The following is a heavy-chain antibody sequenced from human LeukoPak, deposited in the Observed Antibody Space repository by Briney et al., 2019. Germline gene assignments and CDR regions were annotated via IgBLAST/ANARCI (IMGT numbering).Heavy chain of an antibody. CDR1: GFSFSSYG. V-gene: IGHV3-23*01. CDR3: AKYYYGSGSYPLNFDY. D-gene: IGHD3-10*01. Sequence: GGSLRLSCAASGFSFSSYGMSWVRQAPGKGLEWVSTIRTSGGNIYYADSVKGRFTISRDNSKNTLYLQMNSLRAEDKAVYYCAKYYYGSGSYPLNFDYWGQGTLVTVSS. CDR2: IRTSGGNI. J-gene: IGHJ4*02.